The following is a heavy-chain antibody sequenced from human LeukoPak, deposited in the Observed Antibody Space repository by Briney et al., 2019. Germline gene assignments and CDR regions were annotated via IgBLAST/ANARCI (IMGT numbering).Heavy chain of an antibody. D-gene: IGHD3-10*01. CDR2: MNPNSGNT. CDR1: GYTFTSYD. Sequence: ASVKVSCKASGYTFTSYDINWVRQATGQGLEWMGWMNPNSGNTGYAQKFQGRVTMTRNTSISTAYMELSSLRSEDTAVYYCARSITMVRGVRYYYYGMDVWGQGTTITVSS. V-gene: IGHV1-8*01. J-gene: IGHJ6*02. CDR3: ARSITMVRGVRYYYYGMDV.